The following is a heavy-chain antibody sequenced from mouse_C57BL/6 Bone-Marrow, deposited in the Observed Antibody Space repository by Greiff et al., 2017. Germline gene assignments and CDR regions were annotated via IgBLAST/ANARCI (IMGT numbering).Heavy chain of an antibody. CDR3: ARSHYYGSSYWYCDV. CDR2: IYPRSGNT. CDR1: GYTFTSYG. Sequence: QVQLQQSGAELARPGASVKLSCKASGYTFTSYGISWVKQRTGQGLEWIGEIYPRSGNTYYNEKFKGKATLTADKSSSTAYMELRSLTSEDSAVYFCARSHYYGSSYWYCDVWGTGTTVTVSS. J-gene: IGHJ1*03. V-gene: IGHV1-81*01. D-gene: IGHD1-1*01.